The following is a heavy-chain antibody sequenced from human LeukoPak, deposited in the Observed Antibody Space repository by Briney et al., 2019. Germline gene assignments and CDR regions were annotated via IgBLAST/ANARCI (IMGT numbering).Heavy chain of an antibody. V-gene: IGHV3-48*03. D-gene: IGHD4-17*01. Sequence: PGGSLRLSCAASGFSFSSYEMNWVRQAPEKGLEWVSYISSSGSTIYYADSVKGRFTISRDNAKNSLYLQMNSLRVEDTAVYYCARDYKTTVTTHDHYYMDVWGKGTTVTVS. J-gene: IGHJ6*03. CDR1: GFSFSSYE. CDR2: ISSSGSTI. CDR3: ARDYKTTVTTHDHYYMDV.